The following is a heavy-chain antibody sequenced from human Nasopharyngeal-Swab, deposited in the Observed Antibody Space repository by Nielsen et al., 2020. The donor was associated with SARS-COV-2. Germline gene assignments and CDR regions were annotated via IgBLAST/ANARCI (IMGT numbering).Heavy chain of an antibody. D-gene: IGHD6-19*01. CDR1: GGSISSGSYY. CDR3: ARAAGYSSGWVDY. Sequence: LRLSCTVSGGSISSGSYYWIWIRQPAGKGLEWIGRIYTSGSTNYNPSLKSRVTISVDTSKNQFSLKLSSVTAADTAVYYCARAAGYSSGWVDYWGQGTLVTVSS. V-gene: IGHV4-61*02. J-gene: IGHJ4*02. CDR2: IYTSGST.